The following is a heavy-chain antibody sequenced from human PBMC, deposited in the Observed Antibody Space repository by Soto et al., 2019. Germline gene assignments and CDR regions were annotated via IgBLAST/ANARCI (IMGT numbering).Heavy chain of an antibody. Sequence: SETLSLTCTVSGGSISSYYWSWIRQPPGKGLEWIGYIYYSGSANYNPSLKSRVTISVDTSKNQFSLKLSSVTAADTAVYYCARDRFVITFGGVIVNYYGMDVWGQGTTVTVSS. CDR2: IYYSGSA. D-gene: IGHD3-16*02. V-gene: IGHV4-59*01. J-gene: IGHJ6*02. CDR3: ARDRFVITFGGVIVNYYGMDV. CDR1: GGSISSYY.